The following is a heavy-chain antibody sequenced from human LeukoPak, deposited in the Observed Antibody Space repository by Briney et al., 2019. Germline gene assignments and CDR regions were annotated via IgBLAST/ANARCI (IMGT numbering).Heavy chain of an antibody. CDR2: IYSGGST. CDR1: GFTVSSNY. D-gene: IGHD3-16*01. Sequence: GGSLRLSCTASGFTVSSNYMSWVRQAPGKGLEWVSVIYSGGSTHYADSVKGRFTISRDNAKNTLYLQMNSLRAEDTAVYYCVRGGVDYWGQGTLVTASS. V-gene: IGHV3-53*01. CDR3: VRGGVDY. J-gene: IGHJ4*02.